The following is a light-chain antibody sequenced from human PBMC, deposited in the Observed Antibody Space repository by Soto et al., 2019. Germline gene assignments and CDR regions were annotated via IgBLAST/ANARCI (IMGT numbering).Light chain of an antibody. CDR2: DNN. Sequence: QPVLTQPPSVSGAPGQRVTISCTGSSSNIGAGYDVHWYQQLPGTAPKLLIYDNNNRSSGVPDRFSGSKSGTSASLAITGLQAEDEADYYCQSYDISLSVVFGGGTKLTVL. CDR3: QSYDISLSVV. CDR1: SSNIGAGYD. V-gene: IGLV1-40*01. J-gene: IGLJ2*01.